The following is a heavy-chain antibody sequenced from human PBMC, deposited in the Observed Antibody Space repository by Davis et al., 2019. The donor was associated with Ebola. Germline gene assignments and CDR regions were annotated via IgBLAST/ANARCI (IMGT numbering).Heavy chain of an antibody. Sequence: PAGSLRPSCAASALIFSSYWMSWVRQAPGKGLEWVANIKQDGSEKYYVDSVKGRFTISRDNAKNSLYLQMNSLRAEDTAVYYCAKDRDGSSWPYYYYGMDVWGQGTTVTVSS. CDR1: ALIFSSYW. V-gene: IGHV3-7*01. CDR3: AKDRDGSSWPYYYYGMDV. J-gene: IGHJ6*02. CDR2: IKQDGSEK. D-gene: IGHD6-13*01.